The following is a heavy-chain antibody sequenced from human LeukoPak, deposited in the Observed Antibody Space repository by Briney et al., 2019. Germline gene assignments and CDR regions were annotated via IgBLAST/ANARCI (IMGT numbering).Heavy chain of an antibody. D-gene: IGHD1-1*01. CDR3: AKLGTMDV. Sequence: GGSLRLSCAASGFTFSSYAMHWVRQAPGKGLEWVAVISYDGSNKYYADSVKGRFTISRDNSKNTLYLQMNSLRAEDTAVYYCAKLGTMDVWGKGTTVTVSS. CDR1: GFTFSSYA. CDR2: ISYDGSNK. J-gene: IGHJ6*04. V-gene: IGHV3-30*18.